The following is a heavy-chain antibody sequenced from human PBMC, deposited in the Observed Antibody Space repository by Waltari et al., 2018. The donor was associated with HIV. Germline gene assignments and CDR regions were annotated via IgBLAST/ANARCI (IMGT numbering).Heavy chain of an antibody. J-gene: IGHJ4*02. Sequence: EVQLVESGGGLVKPGGSLRHSCAASGFTFSTYRMNWVSQVPGKGLEGVSSVSIGSTYIYEADSVKGRFTISRDNAKNSLYLQMSSLRAEDTAVYYCARGREIVATWRDYFDYWGQGTLVTVSS. V-gene: IGHV3-21*01. CDR2: VSIGSTYI. CDR3: ARGREIVATWRDYFDY. D-gene: IGHD5-12*01. CDR1: GFTFSTYR.